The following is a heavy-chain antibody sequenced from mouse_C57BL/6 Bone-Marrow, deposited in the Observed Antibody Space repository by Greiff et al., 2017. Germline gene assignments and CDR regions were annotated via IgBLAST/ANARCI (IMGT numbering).Heavy chain of an antibody. J-gene: IGHJ3*01. CDR1: GFNIKDDY. V-gene: IGHV14-4*01. CDR2: IDPENGDT. CDR3: TADGWGFAY. Sequence: EVQLQQSGAELVRPGASVKLSCTASGFNIKDDYMHWVKQRPEQGLEWIGWIDPENGDTDYASKFQGKATITADTSSNPAYLQLSSLSSEDTAVCYGTADGWGFAYWGRGTRVTVTA. D-gene: IGHD2-3*01.